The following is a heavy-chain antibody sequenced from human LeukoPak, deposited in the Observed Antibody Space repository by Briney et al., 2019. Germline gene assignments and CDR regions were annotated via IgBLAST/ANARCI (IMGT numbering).Heavy chain of an antibody. CDR3: VKSSATNDYGMDA. D-gene: IGHD3-10*01. CDR1: GFTFNTCG. CDR2: IINDGSRQ. V-gene: IGHV3-30*18. J-gene: IGHJ6*02. Sequence: GGSLRLSCAASGFTFNTCGMHWVRQAPGKGLEWVAVIINDGSRQYYTDSVKGRFSISRDNSKNTLYLQMNSLRAEDTAVYYCVKSSATNDYGMDAWGQGTTVTVPS.